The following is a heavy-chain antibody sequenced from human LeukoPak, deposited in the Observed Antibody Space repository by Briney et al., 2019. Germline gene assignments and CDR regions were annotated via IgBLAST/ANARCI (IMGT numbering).Heavy chain of an antibody. CDR1: GFTVSSNF. V-gene: IGHV3-53*01. Sequence: QSGGSLRLSCAASGFTVSSNFVTWVRQAPGKGLEWVSIIYSGGGTDYADSVKGRFTISRDNSKNTVYLQMNSLRAEDTAVYHCARKSLGIAAAGTFFGSWGQGTLVTVSS. CDR3: ARKSLGIAAAGTFFGS. D-gene: IGHD6-13*01. J-gene: IGHJ5*02. CDR2: IYSGGGT.